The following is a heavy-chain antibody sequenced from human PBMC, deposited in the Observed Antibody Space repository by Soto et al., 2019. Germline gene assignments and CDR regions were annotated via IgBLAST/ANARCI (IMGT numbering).Heavy chain of an antibody. D-gene: IGHD2-15*01. Sequence: EVQLVESGGGLVQPGGSLRLSCTASGFIVSDTYMNWVRQAQGQGLEWVSVISNRGDTHYADSVRGRFSLSRDIADNTLHLQMNSLRVEDTAGYYCAREPRYCRGGSCSITGDAFDIWGQGTMVTVSS. V-gene: IGHV3-66*01. J-gene: IGHJ3*02. CDR1: GFIVSDTY. CDR3: AREPRYCRGGSCSITGDAFDI. CDR2: ISNRGDT.